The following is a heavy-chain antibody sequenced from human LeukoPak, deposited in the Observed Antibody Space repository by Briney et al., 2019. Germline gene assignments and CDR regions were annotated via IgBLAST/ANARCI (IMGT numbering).Heavy chain of an antibody. CDR1: GFTFSSYW. V-gene: IGHV3-74*01. CDR2: INTDGSST. Sequence: PGGSLRLSCAASGFTFSSYWMHWVRQVPGKGLVWFSRINTDGSSTSYADSVKGRFTISRDNAKNSLYLQMNSLRAEDTAVYYCARKRGSYYFDYWGQGTLVTVSS. CDR3: ARKRGSYYFDY. J-gene: IGHJ4*02. D-gene: IGHD2-15*01.